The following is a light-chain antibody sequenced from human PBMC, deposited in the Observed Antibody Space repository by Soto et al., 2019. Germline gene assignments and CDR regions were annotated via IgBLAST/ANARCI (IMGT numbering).Light chain of an antibody. CDR3: QQYNNWPLI. CDR2: GAS. J-gene: IGKJ4*01. Sequence: IVLTQSPGTLSLSPGERATLSCRASQSVSSSYLAWYQQKPGQAPRLLIYGASSRATGIPDRFSGSGSGTDFTLTISRLEPEDFAVYYCQQYNNWPLIFGGGTKVDIK. CDR1: QSVSSSY. V-gene: IGKV3-20*01.